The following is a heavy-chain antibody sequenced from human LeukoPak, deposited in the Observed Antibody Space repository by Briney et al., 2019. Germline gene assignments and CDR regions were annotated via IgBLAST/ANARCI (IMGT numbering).Heavy chain of an antibody. CDR1: GFTFSRYG. D-gene: IGHD3-22*01. J-gene: IGHJ5*02. CDR2: IRYDGSSK. Sequence: GGSLRLSCAASGFTFSRYGMHWVRQAPGKGLEWVTFIRYDGSSKYYADSVRGRFSISRDNSKNTLYLQVNSLRPEDTAVYYCARPNIYYDSSGYYHWGQGTLVTVSS. V-gene: IGHV3-30*02. CDR3: ARPNIYYDSSGYYH.